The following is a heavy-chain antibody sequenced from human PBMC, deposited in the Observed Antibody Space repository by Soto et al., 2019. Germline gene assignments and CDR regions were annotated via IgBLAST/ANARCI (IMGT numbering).Heavy chain of an antibody. CDR3: ASSGERGSISKIAAGDFDY. Sequence: GGSLRLSCAASGFTFSSYAMHWVRQAPGKGLEWVAVISYDGSNKYYADSVKGRFTISRDNSKNTLYLQMNSLRAEDTAVYYCASSGERGSISKIAAGDFDYWGQGTLVTVSS. CDR2: ISYDGSNK. CDR1: GFTFSSYA. V-gene: IGHV3-30-3*01. J-gene: IGHJ4*02. D-gene: IGHD6-13*01.